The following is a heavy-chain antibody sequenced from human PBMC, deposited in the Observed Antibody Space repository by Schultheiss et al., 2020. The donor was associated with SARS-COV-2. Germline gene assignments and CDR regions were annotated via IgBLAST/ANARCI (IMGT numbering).Heavy chain of an antibody. D-gene: IGHD3-3*01. CDR1: GGSISSGSYY. CDR3: ARDNDFWSGYSKYNWFDP. CDR2: IYPSGST. V-gene: IGHV4-61*02. Sequence: SQTLSLTCTVSGGSISSGSYYWAWIRQPPGKGLEWIGRIYPSGSTNHNPSLKSRVTISVDTSKNQFSLKLSSVTAADTAVYYCARDNDFWSGYSKYNWFDPWGQGTLVTVSS. J-gene: IGHJ5*02.